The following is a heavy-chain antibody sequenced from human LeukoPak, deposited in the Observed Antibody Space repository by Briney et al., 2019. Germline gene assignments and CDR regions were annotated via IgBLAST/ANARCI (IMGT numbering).Heavy chain of an antibody. CDR1: GGSISSSSYC. CDR2: IYYSGST. D-gene: IGHD3-10*01. J-gene: IGHJ3*02. CDR3: AATSMVRGGDAFDI. V-gene: IGHV4-39*01. Sequence: SETLSLTCTVSGGSISSSSYCWGWIRQPPGKGLEWIGSIYYSGSTYYNPSLKSRVTISVDTSKNQFSLKLSSVTAADTAVYYCAATSMVRGGDAFDIWGQGTMVTVSS.